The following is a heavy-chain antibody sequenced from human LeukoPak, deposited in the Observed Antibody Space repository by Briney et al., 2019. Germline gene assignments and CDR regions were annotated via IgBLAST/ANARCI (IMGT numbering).Heavy chain of an antibody. D-gene: IGHD4-17*01. Sequence: PSETLSLTCAVSGVSFDDYYWSWVRQPPGKGLEWLEEINHSGCTNDSPSLKSRVTLSIDPSNKQFSLNLRSVTVADSGIYYCTRMTTGHDYWGQGTLVTVSS. CDR1: GVSFDDYY. CDR2: INHSGCT. CDR3: TRMTTGHDY. V-gene: IGHV4-34*01. J-gene: IGHJ4*02.